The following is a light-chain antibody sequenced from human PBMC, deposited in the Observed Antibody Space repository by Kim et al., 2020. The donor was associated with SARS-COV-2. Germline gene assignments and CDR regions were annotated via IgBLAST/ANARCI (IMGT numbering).Light chain of an antibody. CDR2: VNSDGSH. V-gene: IGLV4-69*01. CDR3: QTWDTGIRV. CDR1: SGHSSHA. Sequence: QLVLTQSPSASASLGASVKLTCTLSSGHSSHAIAWHQQKPEKGPRYLMKVNSDGSHTKGDGIPDRFSGSSSGADSYPTISSLQSDDEADYYCQTWDTGIRVFGGGTKLTVL. J-gene: IGLJ3*02.